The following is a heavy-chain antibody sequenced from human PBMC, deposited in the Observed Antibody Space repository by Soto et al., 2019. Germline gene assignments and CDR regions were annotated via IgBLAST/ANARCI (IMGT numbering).Heavy chain of an antibody. CDR1: GFTFSSYA. Sequence: PGGSLRLSCAASGFTFSSYAMSWVRQAPGKGLEWVSAISGSGGSTYYADSVKGRFTISRDNSKSTLYLQMNSLRAEDTAVYYCAKSIRLTMIVETFDYWGQGTLVTVSS. CDR3: AKSIRLTMIVETFDY. J-gene: IGHJ4*02. CDR2: ISGSGGST. D-gene: IGHD3-22*01. V-gene: IGHV3-23*01.